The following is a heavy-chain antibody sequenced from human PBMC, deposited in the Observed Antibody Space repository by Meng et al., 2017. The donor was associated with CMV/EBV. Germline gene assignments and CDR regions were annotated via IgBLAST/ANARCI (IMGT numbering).Heavy chain of an antibody. CDR1: GFTFSNYN. Sequence: GGSLRLSCAASGFTFSNYNINWVRQAPGKGLEWVSSISSSSSYIYYADSVRGRFTISRDNAKNSLYLQMNSLRVEDTAVYYCARDGKKTLGLYMVRGVIGYYGMDVWGQGTTVTVSS. V-gene: IGHV3-21*01. D-gene: IGHD3-10*01. J-gene: IGHJ6*02. CDR3: ARDGKKTLGLYMVRGVIGYYGMDV. CDR2: ISSSSSYI.